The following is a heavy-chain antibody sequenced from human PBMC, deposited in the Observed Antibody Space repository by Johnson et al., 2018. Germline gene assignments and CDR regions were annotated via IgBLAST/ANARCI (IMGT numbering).Heavy chain of an antibody. CDR3: AKDLGGYNKWEHFQD. D-gene: IGHD5-24*01. V-gene: IGHV1-8*01. CDR2: MNSNSGNT. J-gene: IGHJ1*01. CDR1: GYTFTSDD. Sequence: QVRLVQSGAEVKKPGASVKVSCKASGYTFTSDDINWVRQATGQGLEWMGWMNSNSGNTGDAPTFQGRVTMTRETSISTAYMELRSLRSEGTAVYYCAKDLGGYNKWEHFQDWGQGTLVTVSS.